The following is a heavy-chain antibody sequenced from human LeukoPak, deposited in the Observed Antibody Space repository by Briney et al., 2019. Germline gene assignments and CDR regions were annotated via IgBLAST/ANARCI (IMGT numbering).Heavy chain of an antibody. V-gene: IGHV1-18*01. CDR2: ISAYNGNT. J-gene: IGHJ4*02. Sequence: ASVKVSCKASGYTFTSYGISWVRQAPGQGREWMGWISAYNGNTNYAQKLQGRVTMTTDTSTSTAYMELRSLRSDDTAVYYCARDQRHYDILTGYWTSGPFDYWGQGTLVTVSS. D-gene: IGHD3-9*01. CDR1: GYTFTSYG. CDR3: ARDQRHYDILTGYWTSGPFDY.